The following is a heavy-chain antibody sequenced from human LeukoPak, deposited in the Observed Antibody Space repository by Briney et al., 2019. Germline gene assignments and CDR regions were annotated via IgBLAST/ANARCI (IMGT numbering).Heavy chain of an antibody. CDR2: IHYSGRT. CDR3: AKTPDLQLSFPQFDS. D-gene: IGHD3-16*02. V-gene: IGHV4-59*01. J-gene: IGHJ4*02. CDR1: NGAMCTYY. Sequence: SETLSLTCTVSNGAMCTYYWNWIPQSPEKGLEWIGYIHYSGRTNYNPSLKSRLSMSIDTSKNQFSLNLSSVTAADTAVYFCAKTPDLQLSFPQFDSWGQGTLVTVSS.